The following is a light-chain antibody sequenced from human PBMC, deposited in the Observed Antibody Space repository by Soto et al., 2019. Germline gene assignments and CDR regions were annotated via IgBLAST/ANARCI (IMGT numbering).Light chain of an antibody. J-gene: IGLJ1*01. Sequence: QSVLPQPPSASGSPGQSVTISCTGTSSDVGDNYVSWYQQHLGKAPKLIIYEVSQRPSGVPDRFSGSKSGNTASLTVSGLQTEDEADYYCSAYAGSNNFVFGSGPKVTV. CDR2: EVS. CDR1: SSDVGDNY. V-gene: IGLV2-8*01. CDR3: SAYAGSNNFV.